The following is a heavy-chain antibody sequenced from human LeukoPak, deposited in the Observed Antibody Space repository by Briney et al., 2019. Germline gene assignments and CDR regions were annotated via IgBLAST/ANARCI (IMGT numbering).Heavy chain of an antibody. Sequence: SVKVSCKASGGTFSSYAISWVRQAPGQGLEWMGRIIPILGIANYAQKFQGRVTITADKSTSTAYMELSSLRSEDTAVYYCARRRYCSSTSCYAYDYYYGMDVWGQGTRSPSP. V-gene: IGHV1-69*04. J-gene: IGHJ6*02. CDR2: IIPILGIA. CDR1: GGTFSSYA. CDR3: ARRRYCSSTSCYAYDYYYGMDV. D-gene: IGHD2-2*01.